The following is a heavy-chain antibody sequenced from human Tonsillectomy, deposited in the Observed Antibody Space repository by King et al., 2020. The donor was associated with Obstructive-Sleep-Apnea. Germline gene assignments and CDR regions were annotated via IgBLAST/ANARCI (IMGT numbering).Heavy chain of an antibody. D-gene: IGHD3-9*01. Sequence: VQLVQSGAEVKKPGASVKVSCKASGYTFTSYAMHWVRQAPGQRLEWMGWINAGNGNTKYSQKFQGRVTITRDTSASTAYMELSSLRSEDTAVYYCARVLYYDILTGLRSPVRGDAFDIWGQGTMVTVSS. J-gene: IGHJ3*02. CDR3: ARVLYYDILTGLRSPVRGDAFDI. CDR2: INAGNGNT. V-gene: IGHV1-3*01. CDR1: GYTFTSYA.